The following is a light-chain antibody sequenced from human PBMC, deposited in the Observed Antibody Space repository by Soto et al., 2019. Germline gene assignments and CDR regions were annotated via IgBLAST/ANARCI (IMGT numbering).Light chain of an antibody. CDR3: QQYNNWPPMYT. V-gene: IGKV3-15*01. CDR1: QSVSNN. J-gene: IGKJ2*01. CDR2: VAS. Sequence: EIVMTQSPATLSVSPGERATLSCRASQSVSNNLAWYQVKPGQAPRLLIYVASTRATGIPARFSGSGSGTEFTLTISSLQSEDFAVYYCQQYNNWPPMYTFGQGTKLEIK.